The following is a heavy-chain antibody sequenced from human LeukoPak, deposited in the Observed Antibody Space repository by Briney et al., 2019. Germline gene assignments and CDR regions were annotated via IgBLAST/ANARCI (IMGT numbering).Heavy chain of an antibody. CDR3: ARLDAGKTDCSSTSCYIDDAFDI. V-gene: IGHV4-4*02. CDR1: GGSISRSNW. J-gene: IGHJ3*02. D-gene: IGHD2-2*02. Sequence: SETLSLTCAVSGGSISRSNWWSWVRQSPGKGLEWIGEIYDNGSTNYNPSLKSRVTISVDTSKNQFSLKLSSVTAADTAVYYCARLDAGKTDCSSTSCYIDDAFDIWGQGTMVTVSS. CDR2: IYDNGST.